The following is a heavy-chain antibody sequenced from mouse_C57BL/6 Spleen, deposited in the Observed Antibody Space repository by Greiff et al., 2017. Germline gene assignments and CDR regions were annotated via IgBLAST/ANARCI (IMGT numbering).Heavy chain of an antibody. CDR2: IYPGDGDT. D-gene: IGHD2-1*01. Sequence: QVQLQQSGPELVKPGASVKISCKASGYAFSSCWMNWVKQRPGKGLGWIGRIYPGDGDTNYNGKVKGKATLTADKSSSTAYMQLSSLTSEDSAVYFCARWGYYCNSYYFDYWGQGTTLTVSS. CDR3: ARWGYYCNSYYFDY. J-gene: IGHJ2*01. V-gene: IGHV1-82*01. CDR1: GYAFSSCW.